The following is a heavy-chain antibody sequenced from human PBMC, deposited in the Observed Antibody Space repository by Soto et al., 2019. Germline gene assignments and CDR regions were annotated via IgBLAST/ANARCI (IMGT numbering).Heavy chain of an antibody. J-gene: IGHJ3*02. Sequence: PGGSLRLSCAASGFTFSSYGMHWVRQAPGKGLEWVAVISYDGSNKYYADSVKGRFTISRDNSKNTLYLQMNSLRAEDTAVYYCAKDRGARYDAFDIWSQGTMVTVSS. CDR3: AKDRGARYDAFDI. V-gene: IGHV3-30*18. D-gene: IGHD3-10*01. CDR2: ISYDGSNK. CDR1: GFTFSSYG.